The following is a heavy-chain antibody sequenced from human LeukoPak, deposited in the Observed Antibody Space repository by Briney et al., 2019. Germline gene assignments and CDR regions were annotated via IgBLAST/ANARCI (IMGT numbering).Heavy chain of an antibody. CDR3: ARVGDNHRRAYWYFDL. CDR2: ISAYNGNT. V-gene: IGHV1-18*01. J-gene: IGHJ2*01. D-gene: IGHD5-24*01. Sequence: GASVNVSCKASGYTFTTYGISWVRQAPGQGLEWMGWISAYNGNTNYAQKLQGRVNMTTDTSPSTSYMERRSLRSDDTAVYYCARVGDNHRRAYWYFDLWGRGTLVTVSS. CDR1: GYTFTTYG.